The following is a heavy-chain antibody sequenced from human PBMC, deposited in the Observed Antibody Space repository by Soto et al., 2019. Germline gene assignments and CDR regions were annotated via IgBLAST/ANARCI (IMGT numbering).Heavy chain of an antibody. D-gene: IGHD3-10*01. Sequence: PSETLSLTCAVSGGSISSGGYSWSWIRQPPGKGLEWIGYIYHSGSTYYNPSLKSRVTISVDRSKNQFSLKLSSVTAADTAVYYCARSYGSGPKGNAFDIWGQGTMVTVSS. CDR2: IYHSGST. CDR3: ARSYGSGPKGNAFDI. V-gene: IGHV4-30-2*01. CDR1: GGSISSGGYS. J-gene: IGHJ3*02.